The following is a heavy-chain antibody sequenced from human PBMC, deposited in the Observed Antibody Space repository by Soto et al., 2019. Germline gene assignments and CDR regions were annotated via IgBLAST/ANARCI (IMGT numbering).Heavy chain of an antibody. CDR2: ISTYSGNT. CDR1: GDTFGTYG. D-gene: IGHD3-10*02. CDR3: ARASCTDTMCYRPFDS. V-gene: IGHV1-18*01. J-gene: IGHJ4*02. Sequence: ASVKVSCKASGDTFGTYGVHWVRQAPGQGLEWMGWISTYSGNTNYAQKLRGRVTMTTDTSTSTAYMELKSLISDDTALYYCARASCTDTMCYRPFDSWGQGTLVTVSS.